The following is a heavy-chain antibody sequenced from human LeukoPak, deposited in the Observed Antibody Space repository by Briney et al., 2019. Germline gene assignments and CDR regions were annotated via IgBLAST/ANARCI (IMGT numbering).Heavy chain of an antibody. CDR1: GFTFSDYC. J-gene: IGHJ4*02. D-gene: IGHD3-3*01. V-gene: IGHV3-11*01. CDR3: ACSYDFWSGPDY. CDR2: ISSSGSTI. Sequence: GGSLRLSCAASGFTFSDYCMSWIRQAPGKGLEWASYISSSGSTIYYADSVKGRFTISRDNAKNSLYLQMNSLRAEDTAVYYCACSYDFWSGPDYWGQGTLVTVSS.